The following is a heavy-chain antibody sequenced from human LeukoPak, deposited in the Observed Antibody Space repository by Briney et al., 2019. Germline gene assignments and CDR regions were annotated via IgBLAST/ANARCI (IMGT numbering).Heavy chain of an antibody. D-gene: IGHD3-3*02. J-gene: IGHJ6*04. Sequence: ASVKVSCKVSGYTLTELSMHWVRQAPGKGLEWKGGFDPEDGVTIYAQKFQGRVTMTEDTSTDTAYMELSSLRSEDTAVYYCAIAHKGFLSPMRYGMDVWGKGTTVTVSS. CDR2: FDPEDGVT. CDR3: AIAHKGFLSPMRYGMDV. CDR1: GYTLTELS. V-gene: IGHV1-24*01.